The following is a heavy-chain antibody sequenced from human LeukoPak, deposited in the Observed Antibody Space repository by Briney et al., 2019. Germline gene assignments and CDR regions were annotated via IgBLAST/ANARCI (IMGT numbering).Heavy chain of an antibody. Sequence: SQTLSLTCAISGDSVSINSAAWNWIRQSPSRGLEWLGRTYQRSKWYNDYAVSVKSRITINPDISKNQFSLQLNSVTPEDTAVYYCASRTYDFWSGYMAFDIWGQGTMVTVSS. CDR1: GDSVSINSAA. V-gene: IGHV6-1*01. D-gene: IGHD3-3*01. CDR3: ASRTYDFWSGYMAFDI. CDR2: TYQRSKWYN. J-gene: IGHJ3*02.